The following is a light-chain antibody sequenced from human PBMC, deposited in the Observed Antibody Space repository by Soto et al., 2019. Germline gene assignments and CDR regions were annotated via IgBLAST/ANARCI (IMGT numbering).Light chain of an antibody. J-gene: IGLJ3*02. CDR2: DVT. CDR3: CSYAGSYTWV. Sequence: QLVLTQPRSVSGSPGQSVTISCTGTSSDVGAYNYVSWNQQHPGKVPKLLIYDVTRRPSGVPDRFSGSKSGNTASLTISGLQAEDEADYYCCSYAGSYTWVFGGGTKLTVL. V-gene: IGLV2-11*01. CDR1: SSDVGAYNY.